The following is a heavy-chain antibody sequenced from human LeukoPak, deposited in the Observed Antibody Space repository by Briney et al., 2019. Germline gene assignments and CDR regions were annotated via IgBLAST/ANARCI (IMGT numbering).Heavy chain of an antibody. V-gene: IGHV3-21*01. J-gene: IGHJ3*02. D-gene: IGHD6-6*01. Sequence: GGSLTLSCAACGFTLSSYSMNWVRQAPGKGLEWVSSISSSSSYIYYADSVKGRFTISRDNAKNSLYLQMNSLRAEDTAVYYCARVGSSGAFDIWGQGTMVTVSS. CDR3: ARVGSSGAFDI. CDR1: GFTLSSYS. CDR2: ISSSSSYI.